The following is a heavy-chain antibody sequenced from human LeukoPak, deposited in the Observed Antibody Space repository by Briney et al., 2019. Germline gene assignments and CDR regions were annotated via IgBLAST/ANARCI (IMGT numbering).Heavy chain of an antibody. V-gene: IGHV1-2*02. J-gene: IGHJ6*03. D-gene: IGHD3-10*02. CDR2: INPNSGGT. CDR3: ARNYLSSELTRWNYYYYMDV. Sequence: ASVKVSCKASGYTFTGYYMHWVRQAPGQGLEWMGWINPNSGGTNYAQKFQGRVTMTRDTSISTAYMELSRLRSDDTAVYYCARNYLSSELTRWNYYYYMDVWGKGTTVTVSS. CDR1: GYTFTGYY.